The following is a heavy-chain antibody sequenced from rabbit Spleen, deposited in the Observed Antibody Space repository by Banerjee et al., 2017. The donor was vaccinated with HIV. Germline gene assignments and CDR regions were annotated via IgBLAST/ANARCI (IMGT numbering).Heavy chain of an antibody. CDR1: GFSFSSRYY. V-gene: IGHV1S40*01. J-gene: IGHJ4*01. D-gene: IGHD1-1*01. Sequence: QSLEESGGDLVKPGASLTLTCTASGFSFSSRYYMNWVRQAPGKGLEWIACIDTGSSGFTYFATWAKGRFTCSKTSSTTVTLQMTSLTAADTATYFCARDLVGVIGWNFYLWGPGTLVTVS. CDR3: ARDLVGVIGWNFYL. CDR2: IDTGSSGFT.